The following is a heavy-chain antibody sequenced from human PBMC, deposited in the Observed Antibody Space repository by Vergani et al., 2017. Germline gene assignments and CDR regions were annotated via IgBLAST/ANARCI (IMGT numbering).Heavy chain of an antibody. J-gene: IGHJ6*03. D-gene: IGHD4-11*01. CDR3: ARVNTETNGHLDYYYYMDV. Sequence: QVQPQQWGGGLLKPSETLSLTCVVNGGPFTSYHWTWIRQSPGEGLEWVGDIDHTGRPDYNPSLKSRLTMSVDKSRNQFSLTLNSVTATDTAIYFCARVNTETNGHLDYYYYMDVWGQGTAVTVS. CDR1: GGPFTSYH. CDR2: IDHTGRP. V-gene: IGHV4-34*01.